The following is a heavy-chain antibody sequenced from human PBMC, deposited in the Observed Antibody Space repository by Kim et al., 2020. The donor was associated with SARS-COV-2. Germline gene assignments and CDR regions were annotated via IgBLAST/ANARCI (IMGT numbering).Heavy chain of an antibody. Sequence: GGSLRLSCAASGFTFSSYGMHWVRQAPGKGLEWVAVIWYDGSNKYYADSVKGRFTISRDNSKNTLYLQMNSLRAEDTAVYYCARDVVITFGGVIGYYYYYYGMDVWGPGTTVTVSS. D-gene: IGHD3-16*01. CDR2: IWYDGSNK. CDR3: ARDVVITFGGVIGYYYYYYGMDV. J-gene: IGHJ6*02. V-gene: IGHV3-33*01. CDR1: GFTFSSYG.